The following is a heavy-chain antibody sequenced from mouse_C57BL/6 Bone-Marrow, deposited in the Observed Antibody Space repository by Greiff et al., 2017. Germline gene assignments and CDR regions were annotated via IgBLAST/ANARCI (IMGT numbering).Heavy chain of an antibody. D-gene: IGHD2-2*01. Sequence: QVQLKESGPALVRPGASVKISCKAPGYTFTSHCMQWVRQRPGQGLEWIGEIFPGSGSTYYNQKFKGKATLTVDTSSSTAYMQPISLTSADSSVCVCAKSGYDNYWGQGTPVTVSS. J-gene: IGHJ2*01. CDR2: IFPGSGST. CDR1: GYTFTSHC. V-gene: IGHV1-56*01. CDR3: AKSGYDNY.